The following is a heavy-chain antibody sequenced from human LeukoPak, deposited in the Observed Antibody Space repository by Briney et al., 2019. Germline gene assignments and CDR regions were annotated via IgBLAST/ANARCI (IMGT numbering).Heavy chain of an antibody. Sequence: PGGSLRLSCAASGFTFSSYGMHWVRQAPGKGLEWVAVISYDGSNKYYADSVKGRFTISRDNSKNTLYLQMNSLRAEDTAVYYCAKDLYDSGGYYYRYFDLWGRGTLVTVSS. CDR2: ISYDGSNK. J-gene: IGHJ2*01. D-gene: IGHD3-22*01. V-gene: IGHV3-30*18. CDR1: GFTFSSYG. CDR3: AKDLYDSGGYYYRYFDL.